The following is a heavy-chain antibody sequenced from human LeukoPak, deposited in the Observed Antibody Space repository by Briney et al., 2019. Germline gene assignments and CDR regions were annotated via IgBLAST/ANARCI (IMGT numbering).Heavy chain of an antibody. CDR3: ARTTEGGYTYGYFYYYYMDV. CDR2: IYYSGST. CDR1: GGSFSGYY. V-gene: IGHV4-34*01. Sequence: ETLSLTCAVYGGSFSGYYWGWIRQPPGKGLEWIGSIYYSGSTYYNPSLKSRVTISVDTSKNQFSLKLTSVTAADTAVYYCARTTEGGYTYGYFYYYYMDVWGKGTTVTISS. D-gene: IGHD5-18*01. J-gene: IGHJ6*03.